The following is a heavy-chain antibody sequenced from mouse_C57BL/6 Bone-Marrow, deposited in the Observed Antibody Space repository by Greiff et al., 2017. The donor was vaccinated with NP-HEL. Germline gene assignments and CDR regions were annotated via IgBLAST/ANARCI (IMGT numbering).Heavy chain of an antibody. D-gene: IGHD2-2*01. CDR1: GYAFTNYL. V-gene: IGHV1-54*01. CDR2: INPGSGGT. Sequence: QVQLQQSGAELVRPGTSVKVSCKASGYAFTNYLIEWVKQRPGQGLEWIGVINPGSGGTNYNEKFKGKATLTADKSSSTAYMQLSSLTSEDSAVYYCARGLLWLRRRDYYAMDYWGQGTSVTVSS. CDR3: ARGLLWLRRRDYYAMDY. J-gene: IGHJ4*01.